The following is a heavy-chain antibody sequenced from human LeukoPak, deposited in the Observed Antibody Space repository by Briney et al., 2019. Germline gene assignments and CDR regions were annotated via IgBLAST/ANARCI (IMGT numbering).Heavy chain of an antibody. Sequence: SETLSLTCAVYGGSFSGYYWSWIRQPPGKGLEWIGEINHSGSTNYNPSLKSRVTISVDTSKNQFSLKLSSVTAADTAVYYCARSTYYYDSSGYPNWYSDLWGRGTLVTVSS. CDR1: GGSFSGYY. J-gene: IGHJ2*01. D-gene: IGHD3-22*01. CDR2: INHSGST. V-gene: IGHV4-34*01. CDR3: ARSTYYYDSSGYPNWYSDL.